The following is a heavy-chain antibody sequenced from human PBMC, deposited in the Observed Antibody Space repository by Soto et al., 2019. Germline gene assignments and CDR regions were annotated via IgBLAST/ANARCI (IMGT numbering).Heavy chain of an antibody. CDR3: SRDCSGGSCSPATDF. Sequence: GGSLRLSCAASGFNFNSYTINWVRQAPGKRLEWLSSISSSGYIFSTDWVSGRYSISRDNGKNSVYLQITSLRAEDTAGYFCSRDCSGGSCSPATDFWGQGTTVTVSS. J-gene: IGHJ6*02. D-gene: IGHD2-15*01. V-gene: IGHV3-21*01. CDR2: ISSSGYI. CDR1: GFNFNSYT.